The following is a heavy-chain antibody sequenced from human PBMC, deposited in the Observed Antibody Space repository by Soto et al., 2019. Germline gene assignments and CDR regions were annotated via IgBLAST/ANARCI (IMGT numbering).Heavy chain of an antibody. D-gene: IGHD3-22*01. CDR3: ARTPAYYYDSSGYYYAPVGDYFDY. Sequence: PGGSLRLSCAASGFTFSSYSMNWVRQAPGKGLEWVSYISSSSSTIYYADSVKGRFTISRDNAKNSLYLQMNSLRDEDTAVYYCARTPAYYYDSSGYYYAPVGDYFDYWGQGTLVTVSS. J-gene: IGHJ4*02. CDR2: ISSSSSTI. CDR1: GFTFSSYS. V-gene: IGHV3-48*02.